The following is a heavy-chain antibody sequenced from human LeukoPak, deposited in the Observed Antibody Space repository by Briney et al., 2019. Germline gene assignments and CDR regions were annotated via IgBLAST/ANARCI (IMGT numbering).Heavy chain of an antibody. CDR1: GYTFTSYA. D-gene: IGHD6-19*01. CDR3: ARVSDDSGWNFDY. Sequence: GASVKVSCKASGYTFTSYAIHWVRQAPGQRLEWMGWINAGNGNRKYSQKFQDRVTITRETSATTAYMELNSLTSEDTAVYYCARVSDDSGWNFDYWAWEPWSPSPQ. V-gene: IGHV1-3*01. J-gene: IGHJ4*02. CDR2: INAGNGNR.